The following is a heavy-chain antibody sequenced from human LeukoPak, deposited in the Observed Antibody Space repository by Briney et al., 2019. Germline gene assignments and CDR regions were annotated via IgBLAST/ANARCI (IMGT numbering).Heavy chain of an antibody. D-gene: IGHD5-18*01. J-gene: IGHJ6*03. CDR2: IYSVGST. Sequence: PGGSLRLSCAASGFTVSINYMSWVRQAPGKGLEWVSVIYSVGSTYYADSVKGRFTISRDNSKNTLYLQMNSLRAEDTAVYYCAGRTAAQDYYMDVWGRGTTVTISS. CDR1: GFTVSINY. CDR3: AGRTAAQDYYMDV. V-gene: IGHV3-53*01.